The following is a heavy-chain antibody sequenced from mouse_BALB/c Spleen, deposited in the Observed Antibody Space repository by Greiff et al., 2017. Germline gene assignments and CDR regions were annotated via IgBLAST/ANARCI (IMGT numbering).Heavy chain of an antibody. CDR1: GYAFTSYN. CDR2: IDPYNGGT. V-gene: IGHV1S135*01. J-gene: IGHJ2*01. D-gene: IGHD1-1*01. Sequence: VQLKESGPELVKPGASVKVSCKASGYAFTSYNMYWVKQSHGKSLEWIGYIDPYNGGTSYNQKFKGKATLTVDKSSSTAYMHLNSLTSEDSAVYYCARFYYGSSYYFDSWGLGTTLTVSS. CDR3: ARFYYGSSYYFDS.